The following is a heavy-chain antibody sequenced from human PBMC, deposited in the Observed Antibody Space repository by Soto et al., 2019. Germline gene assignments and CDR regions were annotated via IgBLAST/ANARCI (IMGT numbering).Heavy chain of an antibody. Sequence: QVTVKESGPVLVKPTETLTLTCTVSGFSRSNAGLGVSWIRQPPGKALEWLAHIFSNDEKSYSTSLKTRLTISKDTSKSQVVLIMTNMDPVDTATYYCAWTYSSSWYWFDPWGQGTLVTVSS. CDR3: AWTYSSSWYWFDP. CDR2: IFSNDEK. V-gene: IGHV2-26*01. CDR1: GFSRSNAGLG. J-gene: IGHJ5*02. D-gene: IGHD6-13*01.